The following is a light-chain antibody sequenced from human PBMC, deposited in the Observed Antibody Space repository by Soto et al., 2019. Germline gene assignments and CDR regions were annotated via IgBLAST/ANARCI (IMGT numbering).Light chain of an antibody. CDR1: SSDVAGYNY. CDR3: SSYTSSGTLEV. J-gene: IGLJ1*01. Sequence: QSALTQPASVSGSPGQSITISCTGTSSDVAGYNYVSWYQQLPGKAPKLMIYDVSNRPSGVSNRFSGSKSGNTASLTISGLQAEDEADYYCSSYTSSGTLEVFGTGTKLTVL. V-gene: IGLV2-14*01. CDR2: DVS.